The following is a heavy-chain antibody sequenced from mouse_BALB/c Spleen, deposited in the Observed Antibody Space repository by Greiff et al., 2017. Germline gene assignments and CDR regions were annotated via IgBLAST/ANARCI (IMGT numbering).Heavy chain of an antibody. J-gene: IGHJ2*01. V-gene: IGHV3-2*02. Sequence: EVKLVESGPGLVKPSQSLSLTCTVTGYSITSDYAWNWIRQFPGNKLEWMGYISYSGSTSYNPSLKSRISITRDTSKNQFFLQLNSVTTEDTATYYCARGLYDYDVGFDYWGQGTTLTVSS. D-gene: IGHD2-4*01. CDR3: ARGLYDYDVGFDY. CDR1: GYSITSDYA. CDR2: ISYSGST.